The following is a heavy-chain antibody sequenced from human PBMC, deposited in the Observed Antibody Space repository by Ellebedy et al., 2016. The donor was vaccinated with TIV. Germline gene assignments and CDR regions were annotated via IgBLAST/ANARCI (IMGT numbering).Heavy chain of an antibody. Sequence: PGGSLRLSCAASGFTVSSNYMSWVRQAPGKGLEWVSVIYSGGSTYYADSVKGRFTISRDNSKNTLYLQMNSLRVEDTAVYYCARDGAAARTAPPDYWGQGTLVIVSS. D-gene: IGHD6-13*01. CDR2: IYSGGST. CDR1: GFTVSSNY. V-gene: IGHV3-66*01. J-gene: IGHJ4*02. CDR3: ARDGAAARTAPPDY.